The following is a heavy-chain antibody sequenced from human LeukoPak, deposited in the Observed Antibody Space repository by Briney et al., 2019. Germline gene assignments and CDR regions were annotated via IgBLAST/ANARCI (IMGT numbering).Heavy chain of an antibody. V-gene: IGHV4-38-2*02. J-gene: IGHJ4*02. CDR2: IYHSGST. CDR1: GYSISSGYY. Sequence: SETLSLTCTVSGYSISSGYYWGWIRQPPGKGLERIGSIYHSGSTYYNPSLKSRVTISADTSKNQFSLKLSSVTAADTAVYYCASRKLGNDYWGQGTLVTVSS. CDR3: ASRKLGNDY. D-gene: IGHD7-27*01.